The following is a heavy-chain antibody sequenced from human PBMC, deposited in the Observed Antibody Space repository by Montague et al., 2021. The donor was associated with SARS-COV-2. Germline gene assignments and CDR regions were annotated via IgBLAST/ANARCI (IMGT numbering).Heavy chain of an antibody. V-gene: IGHV4-59*13. CDR2: IYYTGNT. J-gene: IGHJ6*02. CDR1: GGSLSTYY. Sequence: SETLSLTCTVSGGSLSTYYWSWIRQPPGKGLECIGYIYYTGNTNYNPSLKSRVTISVDTSKNQFSLKLGSVTAADTAVYYCARFFGPYYYGLDVWAKGPRSPSP. CDR3: ARFFGPYYYGLDV. D-gene: IGHD3-10*01.